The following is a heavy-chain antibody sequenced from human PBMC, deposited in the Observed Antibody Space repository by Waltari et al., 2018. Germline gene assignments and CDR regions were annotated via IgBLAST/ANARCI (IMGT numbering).Heavy chain of an antibody. D-gene: IGHD2-15*01. Sequence: EVQLVESGGGLVQPGGSLRLSCAASGFTVTGIHMSWVRQAPGKGLEWVSVIYSGGSTYYEDAVKGRFTISRDNSKNTLYLQMNSLRAEDTAVYYCARVVMYCSGGSCYSNLLDYWGQGTLVTVSS. J-gene: IGHJ4*02. CDR3: ARVVMYCSGGSCYSNLLDY. CDR1: GFTVTGIH. V-gene: IGHV3-66*02. CDR2: IYSGGST.